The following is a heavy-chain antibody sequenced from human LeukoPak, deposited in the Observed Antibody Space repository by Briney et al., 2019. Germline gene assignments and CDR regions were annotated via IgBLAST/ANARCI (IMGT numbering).Heavy chain of an antibody. Sequence: GASVKVSCKASGYTFTSYGISWVRQAPGQGLEWMGWISAYNGNTNYAQKLQGRVTMTTDTSTSTAYMELRSLRSDDAAVYYCARGISGSIVVVPAAILRALWFDPWGQGTLVTVSS. J-gene: IGHJ5*02. D-gene: IGHD2-2*02. CDR1: GYTFTSYG. CDR3: ARGISGSIVVVPAAILRALWFDP. CDR2: ISAYNGNT. V-gene: IGHV1-18*01.